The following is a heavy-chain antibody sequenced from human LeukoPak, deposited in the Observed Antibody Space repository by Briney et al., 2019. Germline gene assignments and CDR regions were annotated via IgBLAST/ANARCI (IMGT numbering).Heavy chain of an antibody. J-gene: IGHJ6*03. CDR3: ARDLPSRVGYMDV. CDR2: ISYDGSNK. V-gene: IGHV3-30*04. CDR1: GFTFSSYA. D-gene: IGHD2-2*01. Sequence: PGGSLRLSCAASGFTFSSYAMHWVRQAPGKGLEWVAVISYDGSNKYYADSVKGRFTISRDNSKNTLYLQMNSLRAEDTAVYYCARDLPSRVGYMDVWGKGTTVTVFS.